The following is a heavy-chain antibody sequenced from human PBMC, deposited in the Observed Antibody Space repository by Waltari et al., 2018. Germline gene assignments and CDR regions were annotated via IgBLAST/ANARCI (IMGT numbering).Heavy chain of an antibody. CDR3: ASFKGAFHAFDI. J-gene: IGHJ3*02. V-gene: IGHV3-30-3*01. Sequence: QVQLVESGGGVVQPGRSLRLSCAASGFTFSSYAMPWVRQAPGKGLEWVAVISYDGSNKYYADSVKGRFTISRDNSKNTLYLQMNSLRAEDTAVYYCASFKGAFHAFDIWGQGTMVTVSS. CDR1: GFTFSSYA. D-gene: IGHD3-16*01. CDR2: ISYDGSNK.